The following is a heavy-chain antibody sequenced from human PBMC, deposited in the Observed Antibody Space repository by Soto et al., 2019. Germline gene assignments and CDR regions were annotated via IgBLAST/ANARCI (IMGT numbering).Heavy chain of an antibody. Sequence: SETLSLTCAVYGGSFSGYYWSWIRQPPGKGLEWIGEINHSGSTNYNPSLKSRVTISVDTSKNQFSLKLSSVTAADTAVYYCARARAYGSGRRKWFDPWGQGTLVTLSS. V-gene: IGHV4-34*01. J-gene: IGHJ5*02. CDR2: INHSGST. CDR3: ARARAYGSGRRKWFDP. D-gene: IGHD3-10*01. CDR1: GGSFSGYY.